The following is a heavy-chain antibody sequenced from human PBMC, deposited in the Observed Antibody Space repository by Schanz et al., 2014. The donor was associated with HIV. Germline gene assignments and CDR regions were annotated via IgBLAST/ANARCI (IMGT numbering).Heavy chain of an antibody. Sequence: VQLVESGGGLVQPGRSLRLSCAASGFTFDEYAMHWVRQAPGKGLEWVAVISYDGSNKNYADSVKGRFTISRDNSKNTLYLQMNSLRVEDTAVYYCARFYYDTSGYPLDYWGQGTLVTVSS. V-gene: IGHV3-30-3*01. J-gene: IGHJ4*02. CDR1: GFTFDEYA. D-gene: IGHD3-22*01. CDR3: ARFYYDTSGYPLDY. CDR2: ISYDGSNK.